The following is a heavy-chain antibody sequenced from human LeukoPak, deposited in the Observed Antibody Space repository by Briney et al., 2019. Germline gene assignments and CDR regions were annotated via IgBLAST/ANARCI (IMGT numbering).Heavy chain of an antibody. CDR2: IYYSGST. CDR3: ARERGYGDYGISYYYYYGMDV. V-gene: IGHV4-59*01. CDR1: GGSISSYY. Sequence: SETLSLTCTVSGGSISSYYWSWFRQPPGKGLEWIGYIYYSGSTNYNPSLKSRVTISVDTSKNQFSLKLSSVTAEDTAVYYCARERGYGDYGISYYYYYGMDVWGQGTTVTVSS. J-gene: IGHJ6*02. D-gene: IGHD4-17*01.